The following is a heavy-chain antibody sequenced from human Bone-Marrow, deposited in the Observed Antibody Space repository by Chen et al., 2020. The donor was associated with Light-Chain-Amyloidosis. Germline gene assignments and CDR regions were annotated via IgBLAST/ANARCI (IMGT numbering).Heavy chain of an antibody. V-gene: IGHV5-51*01. Sequence: EVQLEQSGPEVKKPGESLKISCKGSGYTCPNYWIGWVRQKPGKGLEWMGVIYPDDSDARYSPSFEGQVTISADKSITTAYLQWRSLKASDTAMYYCARRRDGYNFDYWGQGTLVTVSS. CDR2: IYPDDSDA. J-gene: IGHJ4*02. CDR3: ARRRDGYNFDY. D-gene: IGHD5-12*01. CDR1: GYTCPNYW.